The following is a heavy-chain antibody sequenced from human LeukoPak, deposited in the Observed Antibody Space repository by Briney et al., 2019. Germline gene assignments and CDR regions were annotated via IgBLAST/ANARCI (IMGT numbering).Heavy chain of an antibody. D-gene: IGHD1-7*01. CDR3: ARESTGTTNYFDY. J-gene: IGHJ4*02. CDR1: GFTFSSYW. V-gene: IGHV3-7*01. CDR2: IKQDGSEK. Sequence: GGSLRLSCAASGFTFSSYWMSWVRQAPGKGLEWVANIKQDGSEKYYVDSVKGRFTISRGNAKNSLYLQMNSLRAEDTAVYYCARESTGTTNYFDYWGQGTLVTVSS.